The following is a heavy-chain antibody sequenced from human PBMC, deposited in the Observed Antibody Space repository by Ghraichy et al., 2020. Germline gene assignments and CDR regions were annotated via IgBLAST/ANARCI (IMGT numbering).Heavy chain of an antibody. CDR2: IYSGGST. Sequence: GESLRLSCAASGFTVSSNYMSWVRQAPGKGLEWVSVIYSGGSTYYADSVKGRFTISRDNSKNTLYLQMNSLRAEDTAVYYCARALVVVAATSGYWFDPWGQGTLVTVSS. J-gene: IGHJ5*02. CDR3: ARALVVVAATSGYWFDP. V-gene: IGHV3-66*01. D-gene: IGHD2-15*01. CDR1: GFTVSSNY.